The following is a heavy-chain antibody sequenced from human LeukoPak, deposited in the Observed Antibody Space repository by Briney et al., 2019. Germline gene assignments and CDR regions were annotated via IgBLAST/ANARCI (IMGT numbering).Heavy chain of an antibody. J-gene: IGHJ5*02. CDR1: GGPISSYY. CDR3: ARGGSGWYPSGFDP. CDR2: IYTSGTT. D-gene: IGHD6-19*01. V-gene: IGHV4-4*07. Sequence: SVTLSLTCTVSGGPISSYYWSWIRQPAGKGLEWIGRIYTSGTTNYNPSLKSRVTMSVDTSKNQFFLKLSSVTAADTAVYYCARGGSGWYPSGFDPWGQGTLVTVSS.